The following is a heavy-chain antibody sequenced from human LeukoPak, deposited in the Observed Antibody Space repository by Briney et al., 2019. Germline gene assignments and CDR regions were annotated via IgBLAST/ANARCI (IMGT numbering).Heavy chain of an antibody. V-gene: IGHV3-7*01. Sequence: GGSLRLSCAASGFRFSNHYMRWIRQAPGKGLEWVANINEDGSNKWHLGSVKGRFTVSRDNARNSLYLQMNSLRVEDTAVYYCTRVIVAVPGYFDYFDFWGQGVLVTVSS. D-gene: IGHD6-19*01. J-gene: IGHJ4*02. CDR2: INEDGSNK. CDR3: TRVIVAVPGYFDYFDF. CDR1: GFRFSNHY.